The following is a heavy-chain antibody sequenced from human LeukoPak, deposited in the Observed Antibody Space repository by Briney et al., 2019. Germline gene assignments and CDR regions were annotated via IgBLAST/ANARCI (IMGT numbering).Heavy chain of an antibody. CDR3: ARGIYYGSGLRYFDY. J-gene: IGHJ4*02. D-gene: IGHD3-10*01. V-gene: IGHV1-18*01. Sequence: ASVKVSCKASGYTFTSYGISWARQAPGQGLEWMGWISAYNGNTNYAQKLRGRVTMTTDTSTSTAYMELRSLRSDDTAVYYCARGIYYGSGLRYFDYWGQGTLVTVSS. CDR1: GYTFTSYG. CDR2: ISAYNGNT.